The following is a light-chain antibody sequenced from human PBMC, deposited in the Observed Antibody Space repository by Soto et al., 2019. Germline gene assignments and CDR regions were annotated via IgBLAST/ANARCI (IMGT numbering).Light chain of an antibody. V-gene: IGLV3-9*01. CDR3: QVWDASFWV. J-gene: IGLJ3*02. Sequence: SSELTQTLSVSVALGQTAKITCGGNNIGSKNVNWYQQKPGQAPVLVIYRDSNRPSGIPERFSGSNSGNAATLTISRAQAGDGADYYCQVWDASFWVFGGGTKLTVL. CDR1: NIGSKN. CDR2: RDS.